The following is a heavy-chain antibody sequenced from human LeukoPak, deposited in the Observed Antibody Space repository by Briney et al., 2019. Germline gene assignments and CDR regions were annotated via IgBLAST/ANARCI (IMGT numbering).Heavy chain of an antibody. V-gene: IGHV3-15*01. CDR3: TTAPRGYCSGGSCSYAFDI. CDR2: IKSKSDGGTT. J-gene: IGHJ3*02. Sequence: PGGSLRLSCAASTFTFSNAWMSWVRQAPGKGLEWVGRIKSKSDGGTTDYAAPVKGGFTISRDDSKNTLYLQMNSLKTEDTAVYYCTTAPRGYCSGGSCSYAFDIWGQGTMVTVSS. D-gene: IGHD2-15*01. CDR1: TFTFSNAW.